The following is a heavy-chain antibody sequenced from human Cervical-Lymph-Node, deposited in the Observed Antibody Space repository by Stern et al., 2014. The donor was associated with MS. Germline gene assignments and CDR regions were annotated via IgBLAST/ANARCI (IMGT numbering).Heavy chain of an antibody. D-gene: IGHD1-26*01. CDR3: ASRWSGTYYGQNWFDP. V-gene: IGHV4-31*03. CDR1: GDSINSGGHY. Sequence: VHLVESGPGLVKHSQTLSLTCTVSGDSINSGGHYWSWIRQRPGKGLEWIGYIYNSGATFYSPSLKGRVTISLDTSKNQFSLTLSSVTAADTAIYYCASRWSGTYYGQNWFDPWGQGILVTVSS. CDR2: IYNSGAT. J-gene: IGHJ5*02.